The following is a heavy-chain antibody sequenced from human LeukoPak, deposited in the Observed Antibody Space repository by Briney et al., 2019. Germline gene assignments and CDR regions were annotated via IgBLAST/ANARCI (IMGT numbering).Heavy chain of an antibody. CDR2: IYYSGST. V-gene: IGHV4-39*01. CDR3: ARQDSSSWYGNNWSDP. D-gene: IGHD6-13*01. Sequence: SETLSLTCTVSGGSISSSSYYWGWIRQPPGKGLEWIGSIYYSGSTYYNPSLKSRVTISVDTSKNQFSLKLSSVTAADTAVYYCARQDSSSWYGNNWSDPWGQGTPVTVSS. CDR1: GGSISSSSYY. J-gene: IGHJ5*02.